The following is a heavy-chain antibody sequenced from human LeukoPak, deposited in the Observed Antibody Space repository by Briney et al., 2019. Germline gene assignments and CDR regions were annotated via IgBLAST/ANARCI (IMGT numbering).Heavy chain of an antibody. D-gene: IGHD6-19*01. Sequence: GGSLRLSCAASGFTFSSYAMSWVRQAPGKGLEWVSTFIGTSSTSYADAVKGRVTISRDNSKNTLYLQLNSLRAEDTAVYYCAKLKQWQPQRYFFEYWGQGALVTVAS. CDR3: AKLKQWQPQRYFFEY. V-gene: IGHV3-23*01. CDR1: GFTFSSYA. J-gene: IGHJ4*02. CDR2: FIGTSST.